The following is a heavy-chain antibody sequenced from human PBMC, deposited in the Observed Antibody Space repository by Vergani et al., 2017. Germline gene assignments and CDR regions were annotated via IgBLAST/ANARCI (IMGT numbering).Heavy chain of an antibody. CDR2: IYSGGST. D-gene: IGHD1-26*01. J-gene: IGHJ4*02. V-gene: IGHV3-66*02. CDR1: GFTFSACP. Sequence: EVQLLQSGGGVIQPGGSVRLSCAASGFTFSACPMTWVRQAPGKGLEWVSVIYSGGSTYYADSVKGRFTISRDNSKNTLYLQMNSLRAEDTAVYYCARDGDSGSYSTGYYFDYWGQGTLVTVSS. CDR3: ARDGDSGSYSTGYYFDY.